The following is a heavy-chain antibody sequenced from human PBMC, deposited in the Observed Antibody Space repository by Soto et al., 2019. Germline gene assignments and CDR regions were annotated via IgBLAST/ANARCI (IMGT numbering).Heavy chain of an antibody. D-gene: IGHD1-1*01. CDR1: GFRFADYA. CDR3: ARTTVTTGFYYGMDL. CDR2: VSWSSGSI. Sequence: GGSLRLSCSASGFRFADYAMHWVLQAPLKGLEWVSGVSWSSGSIGYAASLKGRFTISRDNDGNSLFLQMNGLRSDDTALYYFARTTVTTGFYYGMDLWGQGTMVPVSS. V-gene: IGHV3-9*01. J-gene: IGHJ6*01.